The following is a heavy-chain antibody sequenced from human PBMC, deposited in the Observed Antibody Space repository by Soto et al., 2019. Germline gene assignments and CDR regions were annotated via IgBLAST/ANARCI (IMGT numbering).Heavy chain of an antibody. CDR1: GFTFSSYS. J-gene: IGHJ3*02. CDR2: ISSSSSTI. V-gene: IGHV3-48*01. Sequence: WGSLRLSCAASGFTFSSYSMNWVRQAPGKGLEWVSYISSSSSTIYYADSVKGRFTISRDNAKNSLYLQMNSLRAEDTAVYYCARAKGYCSGGSCYSWGAFDIWGQGTMVTVSS. D-gene: IGHD2-15*01. CDR3: ARAKGYCSGGSCYSWGAFDI.